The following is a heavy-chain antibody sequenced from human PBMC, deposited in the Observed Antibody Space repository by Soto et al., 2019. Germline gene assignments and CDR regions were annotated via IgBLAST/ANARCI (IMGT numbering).Heavy chain of an antibody. D-gene: IGHD3-10*01. CDR3: AGGGVRGVITRTRDYYGMDV. CDR1: GYRFTNYW. J-gene: IGHJ6*02. Sequence: GESLKISCKVSGYRFTNYWIGWVRQMPGKGLEWMGIIYPGDSDTRYSPSFQGQVTISADKSISTAYLQWSSLKASDTAMYYCAGGGVRGVITRTRDYYGMDVWGQGTTVTVSS. CDR2: IYPGDSDT. V-gene: IGHV5-51*01.